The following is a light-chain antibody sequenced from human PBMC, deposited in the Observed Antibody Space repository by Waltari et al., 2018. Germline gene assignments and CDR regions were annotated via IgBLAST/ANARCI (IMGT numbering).Light chain of an antibody. Sequence: IQLTQSPSTLSASVGDRVTITCRASQDIGTWLAWYQQKPGKAPKLLVYKASRLQSGAPSRFSGSGSGTEFTLTISSLQPEDFATFYCQQFDTYPWTFGQGTKVDIK. CDR1: QDIGTW. CDR3: QQFDTYPWT. CDR2: KAS. V-gene: IGKV1-5*03. J-gene: IGKJ1*01.